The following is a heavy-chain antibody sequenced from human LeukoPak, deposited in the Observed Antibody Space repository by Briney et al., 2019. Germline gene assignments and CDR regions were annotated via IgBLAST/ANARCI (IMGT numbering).Heavy chain of an antibody. Sequence: GGSLRLACATSGFNFNAYTVHWVREAPGKGLEWVSFIRGAATTNYADSVKGRFTVSSHNSKNSLYLQMNSLRPEDSGLYYRAKERDGHKDGLAHWGRGPLVTVSS. CDR1: GFNFNAYT. CDR3: AKERDGHKDGLAH. J-gene: IGHJ4*02. D-gene: IGHD5-24*01. CDR2: IRGAATT. V-gene: IGHV3-43*01.